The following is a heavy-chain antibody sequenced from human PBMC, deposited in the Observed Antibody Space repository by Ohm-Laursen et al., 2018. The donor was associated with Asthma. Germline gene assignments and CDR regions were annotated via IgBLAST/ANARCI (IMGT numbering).Heavy chain of an antibody. CDR2: INAGNGNT. CDR3: ARDRAVAGLYY. CDR1: GGTFSSYA. J-gene: IGHJ4*02. Sequence: GASVKVSCNASGGTFSSYAISWVRQAPGQRLEWMGWINAGNGNTKYSQKFQGRVTITRDTSASTAYMELSSLRSEDTAVYYCARDRAVAGLYYWGQGTLVTVSS. D-gene: IGHD6-19*01. V-gene: IGHV1-3*01.